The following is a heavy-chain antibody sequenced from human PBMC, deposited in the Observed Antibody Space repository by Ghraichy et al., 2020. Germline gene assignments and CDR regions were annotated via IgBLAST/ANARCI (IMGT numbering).Heavy chain of an antibody. Sequence: GGSLRLSCAASGSTFSRYAMSWVRQAAGKGLEWVAAVNAFGDSTYYADSVKGRFTISRDNSENTLSLQMNSLRAEDTAVYFCAKDKRSCSSSSCYLLGSWGQGTLVTVSS. CDR2: VNAFGDST. J-gene: IGHJ4*02. CDR3: AKDKRSCSSSSCYLLGS. V-gene: IGHV3-23*01. CDR1: GSTFSRYA. D-gene: IGHD2-2*01.